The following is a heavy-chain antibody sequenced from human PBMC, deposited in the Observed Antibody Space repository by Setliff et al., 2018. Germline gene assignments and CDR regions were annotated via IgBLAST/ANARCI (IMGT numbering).Heavy chain of an antibody. D-gene: IGHD3-22*01. J-gene: IGHJ4*02. V-gene: IGHV4-39*01. CDR1: GGSISSSSYY. CDR2: IYYSGST. CDR3: ASPPYYDSSGYSLSYY. Sequence: SETLSLTCTVSGGSISSSSYYWGWIRQPPGKGLEWIGSIYYSGSTYYNPSLKSRVTISVDTSKNQFSLKLSSVTAADTAVYYCASPPYYDSSGYSLSYYWGQGTLVTVSS.